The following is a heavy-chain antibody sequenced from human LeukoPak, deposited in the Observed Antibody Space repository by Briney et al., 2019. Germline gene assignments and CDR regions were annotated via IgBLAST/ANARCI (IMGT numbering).Heavy chain of an antibody. CDR3: ARDQAVVVTANSGAFDI. CDR1: GYTFTGYY. J-gene: IGHJ3*02. D-gene: IGHD2-21*02. V-gene: IGHV1-2*02. CDR2: INPNSGGT. Sequence: ASVKVSCKASGYTFTGYYMHWERQAPGHGLERMGWINPNSGGTNYAQKFQGRVTMTRDTYISTAYMELSRLRSDDTAVYYCARDQAVVVTANSGAFDIWGQGTMVTVSS.